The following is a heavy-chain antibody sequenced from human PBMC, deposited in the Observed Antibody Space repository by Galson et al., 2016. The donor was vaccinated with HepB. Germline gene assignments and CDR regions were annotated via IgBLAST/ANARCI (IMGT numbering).Heavy chain of an antibody. V-gene: IGHV1-69*06. D-gene: IGHD2-8*01. CDR3: ARKLIISSYDVFDI. J-gene: IGHJ3*02. CDR1: GGTFSSYV. CDR2: IIPIFGTP. Sequence: SVKVSCKASGGTFSSYVISWVRQAPGQGLEWMGDIIPIFGTPSYAQKFQGSVTISADKTTSTVYKEMTSLTSEDTAVYYCARKLIISSYDVFDIWGQGTMVTVSS.